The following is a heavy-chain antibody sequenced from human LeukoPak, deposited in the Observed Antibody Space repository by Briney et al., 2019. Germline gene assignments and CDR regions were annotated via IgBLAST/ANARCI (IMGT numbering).Heavy chain of an antibody. V-gene: IGHV4-34*01. D-gene: IGHD3-22*01. CDR3: ASYSSGYYD. J-gene: IGHJ4*02. CDR2: INHSGST. Sequence: PSETLSLTCAVYGGSFSGYYWSWIRQPPGKGLEWIGEINHSGSTNYNPSLKSRVTISVDTSKNQFSLKLSSVAAADTAVYYCASYSSGYYDWGQGTLVTVSS. CDR1: GGSFSGYY.